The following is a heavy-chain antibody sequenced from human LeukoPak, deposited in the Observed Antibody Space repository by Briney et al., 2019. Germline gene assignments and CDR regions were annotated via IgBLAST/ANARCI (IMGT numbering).Heavy chain of an antibody. CDR1: GFTSSSYW. Sequence: GESLRLSCAASGFTSSSYWINWVRQAPGKGLEWVANIKEDGTVKYYVDSVKGRFTISRDNAKNSLYPQMNSLRAEDTAVYYCARDQTYYYDSSGYYDAFDIWGQGTMVTVSS. CDR3: ARDQTYYYDSSGYYDAFDI. D-gene: IGHD3-22*01. CDR2: IKEDGTVK. J-gene: IGHJ3*02. V-gene: IGHV3-7*01.